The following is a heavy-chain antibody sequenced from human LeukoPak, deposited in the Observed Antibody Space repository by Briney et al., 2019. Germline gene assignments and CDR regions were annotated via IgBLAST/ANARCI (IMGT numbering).Heavy chain of an antibody. J-gene: IGHJ6*02. D-gene: IGHD3-16*01. CDR2: INSDGSST. CDR3: ARVFVSDHLQAVGENGMDV. CDR1: GFTFSSYW. Sequence: PGGSLRLSCAASGFTFSSYWMHWVRQAPGKGLVWVSRINSDGSSTSYADSVKGRFTISRDNAKNTLYLQMNSLRAEDTAVYYCARVFVSDHLQAVGENGMDVWGQGTTVTVSS. V-gene: IGHV3-74*01.